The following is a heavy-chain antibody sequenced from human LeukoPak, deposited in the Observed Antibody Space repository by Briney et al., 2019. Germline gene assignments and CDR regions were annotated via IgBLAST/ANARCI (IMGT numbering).Heavy chain of an antibody. J-gene: IGHJ5*02. V-gene: IGHV4-59*01. CDR3: ARGPAGTRFVWFDP. Sequence: SETLSLTCTVSGGSISSCYWSWIRQPPGKGLEWIGYIYYSGSTNYNPSLKSRVTISVDTSKNQFSLKLSSVTAADTAVYYCARGPAGTRFVWFDPWGQGTLVTVSS. D-gene: IGHD6-13*01. CDR2: IYYSGST. CDR1: GGSISSCY.